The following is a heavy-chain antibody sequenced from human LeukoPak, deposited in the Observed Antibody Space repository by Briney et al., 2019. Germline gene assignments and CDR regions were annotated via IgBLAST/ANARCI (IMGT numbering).Heavy chain of an antibody. D-gene: IGHD3-10*01. CDR3: ARGQKYYYGSGSYYA. Sequence: SKTLSLTCTVSGGSISSSSYYWGWIRQPPGKGLEWIGSIYYSGSTYYNPSLKSRVTISVDTSKNQFSLKLSSVTAADTAVYYCARGQKYYYGSGSYYAWGQGTLVTVSS. CDR1: GGSISSSSYY. CDR2: IYYSGST. V-gene: IGHV4-39*07. J-gene: IGHJ5*02.